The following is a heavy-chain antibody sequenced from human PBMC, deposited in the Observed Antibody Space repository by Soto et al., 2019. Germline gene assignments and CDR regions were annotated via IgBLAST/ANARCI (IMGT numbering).Heavy chain of an antibody. Sequence: QVQLVQSGAEVRKPGSSVKVSCKASGGTFSRHAISWVRQAPGQGLEWMGGIIPMFGTANHAQKFQGRVTITADESTSTAYMELSSLRSADTATYYCARVWGHDSTDYYYAYWGQGTPVIVSS. CDR3: ARVWGHDSTDYYYAY. CDR2: IIPMFGTA. V-gene: IGHV1-69*01. J-gene: IGHJ4*02. D-gene: IGHD3-22*01. CDR1: GGTFSRHA.